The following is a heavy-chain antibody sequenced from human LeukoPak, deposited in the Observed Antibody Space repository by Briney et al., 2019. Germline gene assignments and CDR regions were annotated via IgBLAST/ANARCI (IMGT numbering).Heavy chain of an antibody. CDR3: ASRGHYYDSSGYYSGPIYRYFDL. D-gene: IGHD3-22*01. CDR2: IYYCGST. V-gene: IGHV4-59*01. J-gene: IGHJ2*01. Sequence: KSSETLSLTCTVSGGSISSYYWSWLRQPPGKGLEWIGYIYYCGSTNYNPSLKSRVTISVDTSKNQFSLKLSFVTAADTAVYYCASRGHYYDSSGYYSGPIYRYFDLWGRGTLVTVSS. CDR1: GGSISSYY.